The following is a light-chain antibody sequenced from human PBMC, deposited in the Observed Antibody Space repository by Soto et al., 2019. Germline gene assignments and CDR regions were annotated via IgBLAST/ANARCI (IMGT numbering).Light chain of an antibody. J-gene: IGKJ1*01. CDR3: QQDGSSPRT. Sequence: EVVLTQSPGTLSLSPGDRATLSCRASPNVGSRYLAWYQQKPGQSPRLLISSTSNRATGIPARFSGSGSGTDFSLTLSSLEPGDLAVYYCQQDGSSPRTFGQATKVQIK. CDR1: PNVGSRY. CDR2: STS. V-gene: IGKV3-20*01.